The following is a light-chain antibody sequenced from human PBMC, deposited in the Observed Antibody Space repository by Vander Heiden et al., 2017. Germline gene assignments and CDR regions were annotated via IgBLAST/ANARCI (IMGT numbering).Light chain of an antibody. Sequence: QSALTQPASASGSPGQSITISCTGTSSDIGSYNYVSWYQQHPGKAPKLIIYDVSDRPSGASTRFSGSKSGNAASLTISSLQAEDEADYYCSSYTSSNTWVFGGGTKLTVL. CDR2: DVS. V-gene: IGLV2-14*03. CDR3: SSYTSSNTWV. CDR1: SSDIGSYNY. J-gene: IGLJ3*02.